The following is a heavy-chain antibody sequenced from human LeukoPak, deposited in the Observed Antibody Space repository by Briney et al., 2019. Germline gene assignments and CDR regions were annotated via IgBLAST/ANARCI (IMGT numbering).Heavy chain of an antibody. CDR2: IKQDGSEK. V-gene: IGHV3-7*01. CDR1: GFTFSSYW. CDR3: ARVNTYDFWSGYYFDY. J-gene: IGHJ4*02. D-gene: IGHD3-3*01. Sequence: GGSLRLSCAASGFTFSSYWMSWVRQAPGKGLEWVANIKQDGSEKYYVDSVKGRFTISRDNAKNSLYLQMNSLRAEDTAVYYCARVNTYDFWSGYYFDYWGQGTLVTVSS.